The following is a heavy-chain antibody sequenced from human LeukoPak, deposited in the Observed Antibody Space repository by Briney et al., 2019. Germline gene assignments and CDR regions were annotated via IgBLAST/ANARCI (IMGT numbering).Heavy chain of an antibody. CDR2: ISSSSSYI. Sequence: GGSLRLSCAASGLTFSSYSMNWVRQAPGKGLEWVSSISSSSSYIYYADSVKGRFTISRDNAKNSLYLQMNSLRAEDTAVYYCAKGKKDYYVVNFDYWGQGTLVTVSS. J-gene: IGHJ4*02. CDR1: GLTFSSYS. CDR3: AKGKKDYYVVNFDY. D-gene: IGHD3-10*02. V-gene: IGHV3-21*01.